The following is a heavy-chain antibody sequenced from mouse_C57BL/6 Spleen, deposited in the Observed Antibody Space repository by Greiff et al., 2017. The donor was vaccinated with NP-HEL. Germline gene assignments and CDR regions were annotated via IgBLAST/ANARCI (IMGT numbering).Heavy chain of an antibody. V-gene: IGHV14-1*01. CDR2: IDPEDGDT. Sequence: EVQLVESGAELVRPGASVKLSCTASGFNIKDYYMHWVKQRPEQGLEWIGRIDPEDGDTEYAPKFQGKATMTADTSSNTAYLQLSSLTSEDTAVYYCTLITTVVADAMDYWGQGTSVTVSS. CDR3: TLITTVVADAMDY. CDR1: GFNIKDYY. J-gene: IGHJ4*01. D-gene: IGHD1-1*01.